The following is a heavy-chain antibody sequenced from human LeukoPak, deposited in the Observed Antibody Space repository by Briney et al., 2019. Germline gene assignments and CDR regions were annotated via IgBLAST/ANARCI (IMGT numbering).Heavy chain of an antibody. CDR1: GGTFSSYA. D-gene: IGHD3-3*01. V-gene: IGHV1-2*06. J-gene: IGHJ3*02. Sequence: ASVKVSCKASGGTFSSYAISWVRQAPGQGLEWMGRINPNSGGTNYAQKFQGRVTMTRDTSISTAYMELSRLRSDDTAVYYCARDQYYDFWSGYRVDSWGQGTMVTVSS. CDR3: ARDQYYDFWSGYRVDS. CDR2: INPNSGGT.